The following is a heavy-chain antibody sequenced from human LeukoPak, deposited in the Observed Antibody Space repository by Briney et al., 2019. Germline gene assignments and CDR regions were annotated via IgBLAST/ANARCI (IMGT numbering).Heavy chain of an antibody. J-gene: IGHJ4*02. Sequence: GGSLRLSCAASGFTVSSSYMSWVRQAPGKGLEWVSVIYSGGNTYYADSVKGRFILSRDNSKNTVYLQMNSLRAEDTAVYYCARDYGGYPTYWGQGTLVTVSS. V-gene: IGHV3-66*01. CDR1: GFTVSSSY. D-gene: IGHD3-16*02. CDR3: ARDYGGYPTY. CDR2: IYSGGNT.